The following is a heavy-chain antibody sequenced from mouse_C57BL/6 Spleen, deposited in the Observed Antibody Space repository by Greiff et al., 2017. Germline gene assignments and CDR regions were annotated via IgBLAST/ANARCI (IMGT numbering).Heavy chain of an antibody. D-gene: IGHD1-1*02. CDR1: GFTFSSYA. Sequence: DVQLVESGGGLVKPGGSLKLSCAASGFTFSSYAMSWVRQTPEKRLEWVATCSAGGSYTYYPDNVKGRFTISRDNAKNNLYLQMSHLKSEDTAMYYCARGWEDAMDYLGQGTSVTVSS. CDR2: CSAGGSYT. J-gene: IGHJ4*01. V-gene: IGHV5-4*01. CDR3: ARGWEDAMDY.